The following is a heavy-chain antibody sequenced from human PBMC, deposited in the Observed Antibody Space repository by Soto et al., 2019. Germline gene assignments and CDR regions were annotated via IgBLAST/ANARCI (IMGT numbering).Heavy chain of an antibody. V-gene: IGHV1-69*13. CDR1: GGTFSSYA. CDR2: IIPIFGTA. Sequence: SVKVSCKASGGTFSSYAISWVRQAPGQGLEWMGGIIPIFGTANYAQKFQGRVTITADESTSTAHMELSSLRSEDTAVYYCAREIRLERHFDLWGRGTLVTVSS. D-gene: IGHD1-1*01. J-gene: IGHJ2*01. CDR3: AREIRLERHFDL.